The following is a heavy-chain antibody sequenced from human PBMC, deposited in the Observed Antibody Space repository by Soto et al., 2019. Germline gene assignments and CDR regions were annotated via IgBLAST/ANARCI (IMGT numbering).Heavy chain of an antibody. Sequence: PGGSLRLSCVASGFTFGSRAMSWVRQAPGEGLEWVSTITDTGGDTKYADSVRGRFTISRDNSKNTLYLQMNSLRAEDTAVYYCAKDVGYCTNGVCYYFDYWGQGTLVTVSS. D-gene: IGHD2-8*01. CDR1: GFTFGSRA. J-gene: IGHJ4*02. V-gene: IGHV3-23*01. CDR3: AKDVGYCTNGVCYYFDY. CDR2: ITDTGGDT.